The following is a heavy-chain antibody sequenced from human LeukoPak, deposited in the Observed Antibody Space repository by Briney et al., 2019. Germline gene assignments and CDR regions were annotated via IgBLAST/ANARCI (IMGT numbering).Heavy chain of an antibody. D-gene: IGHD1-26*01. Sequence: GASVKVSCKASGGTFSSYAISWVRQAPGQGLEWMGGIIPIFGTANYAQKFQGRVTITTDESTSTAYMELSSLRSEDTAVYYCARGLVGASPLDYWGQGTLVTVSS. CDR2: IIPIFGTA. J-gene: IGHJ4*02. CDR3: ARGLVGASPLDY. V-gene: IGHV1-69*05. CDR1: GGTFSSYA.